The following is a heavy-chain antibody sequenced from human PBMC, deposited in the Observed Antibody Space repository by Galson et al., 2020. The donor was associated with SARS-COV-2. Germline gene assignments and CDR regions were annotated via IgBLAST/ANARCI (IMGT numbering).Heavy chain of an antibody. Sequence: SQTLSLTCAVYGGSFSGYYWSWIRQPPGKGLEWIGEINHSGSTNYNPSLKSRVTISVDTSKNQFSLKLSSVTAADTAVYYCARGRTVTTFYYYYYYMDVWGKGTMVTVSS. J-gene: IGHJ6*03. D-gene: IGHD4-17*01. V-gene: IGHV4-34*01. CDR3: ARGRTVTTFYYYYYYMDV. CDR1: GGSFSGYY. CDR2: INHSGST.